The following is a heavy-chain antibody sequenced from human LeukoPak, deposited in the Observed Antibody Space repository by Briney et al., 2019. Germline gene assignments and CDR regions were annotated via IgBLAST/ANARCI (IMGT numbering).Heavy chain of an antibody. D-gene: IGHD1-1*01. CDR1: GFTFSGYS. J-gene: IGHJ6*02. Sequence: GGSLRLSCAASGFTFSGYSMNWVRQAPGKGLEWVSSISSSSSYIYYADSVKGRFTISRDNAKNSLYLQMNSLRAEDTAVYYCARVGNWTSKYYYYGMDVWGQGTTVTVSS. CDR2: ISSSSSYI. CDR3: ARVGNWTSKYYYYGMDV. V-gene: IGHV3-21*01.